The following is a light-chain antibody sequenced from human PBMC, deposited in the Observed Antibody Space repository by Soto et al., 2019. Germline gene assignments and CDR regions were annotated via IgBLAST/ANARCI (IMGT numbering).Light chain of an antibody. CDR3: QQYGSSRQT. CDR1: QSVTSSY. CDR2: GAS. Sequence: ETVLTQSPGTLSLSPGERATLSCRASQSVTSSYLAWYQQKPGQAPRLLICGASTRATGIPDRFTGSGSGTDFTLTISRLEPEDFAVYYCQQYGSSRQTFGQ. J-gene: IGKJ1*01. V-gene: IGKV3-20*01.